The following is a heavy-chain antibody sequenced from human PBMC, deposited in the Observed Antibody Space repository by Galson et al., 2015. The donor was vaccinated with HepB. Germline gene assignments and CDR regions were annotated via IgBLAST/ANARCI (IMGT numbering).Heavy chain of an antibody. CDR1: GFTFSSYA. V-gene: IGHV3-30-3*01. Sequence: SLRLSCAASGFTFSSYAMHWVRQAPGKGLEWVAVISYDGSNKYCADSVKGRSTISRDNSKNTLYLQMNSLRAEDTAVYYCARDASRWELLGFDYWGQGTLVTVSS. CDR3: ARDASRWELLGFDY. J-gene: IGHJ4*02. D-gene: IGHD1-26*01. CDR2: ISYDGSNK.